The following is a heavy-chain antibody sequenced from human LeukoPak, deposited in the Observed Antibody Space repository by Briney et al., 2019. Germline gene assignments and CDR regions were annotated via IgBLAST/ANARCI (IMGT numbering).Heavy chain of an antibody. CDR2: INPNSGGT. D-gene: IGHD2-2*01. Sequence: ASVKVSCKASGYTFTGYYMHWVRQAPGQRLEWMGWINPNSGGTKYAQKFQGRVTMTRDTSISTAYMELSRLRSDDTAVYYCARDGGYCSSTSCYLEAFDIWGQGTMVTVSS. CDR1: GYTFTGYY. J-gene: IGHJ3*02. V-gene: IGHV1-2*02. CDR3: ARDGGYCSSTSCYLEAFDI.